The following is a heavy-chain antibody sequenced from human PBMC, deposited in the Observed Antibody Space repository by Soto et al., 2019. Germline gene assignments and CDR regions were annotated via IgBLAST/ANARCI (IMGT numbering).Heavy chain of an antibody. V-gene: IGHV1-46*01. CDR3: ARPYGSGSFRYYMDV. Sequence: ASVKVSCKASGYTFTSYYMHWVRQAPGQGLEWMGIINPSSGSTSYAQKFQGRVTMTRDTSTSTAYMELRSLRSDDTAVYYCARPYGSGSFRYYMDVWGKGTTVTVSS. CDR2: INPSSGST. J-gene: IGHJ6*03. D-gene: IGHD3-10*01. CDR1: GYTFTSYY.